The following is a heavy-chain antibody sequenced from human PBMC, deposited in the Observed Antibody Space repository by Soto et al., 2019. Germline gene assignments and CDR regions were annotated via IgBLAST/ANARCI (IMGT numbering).Heavy chain of an antibody. V-gene: IGHV1-69*12. CDR1: GGTFSSYA. CDR2: IIPIFGTA. CDR3: ARGYYYDRSGYYWYYYYGMDV. D-gene: IGHD3-22*01. Sequence: QVQLVQSGAEVKKPGSSVKVSCKASGGTFSSYAISWVRQAPGQGLEWMGGIIPIFGTANYAQKFQGRVTITADESTSTAYMELSSLRSEDTAVYYCARGYYYDRSGYYWYYYYGMDVWGQGTTVTVSS. J-gene: IGHJ6*02.